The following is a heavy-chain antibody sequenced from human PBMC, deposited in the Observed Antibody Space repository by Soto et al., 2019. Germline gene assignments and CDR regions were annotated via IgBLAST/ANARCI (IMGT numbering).Heavy chain of an antibody. Sequence: SGGSLRLSCATSGFIFSDSAVHWVRQASGKGLEWVGRVAEKTGSYATTYGASVKGRFTISRDESKTTAYLQMNSLRVEDTAVYYCARDKTPMIRGSDLDYWGQGTLVTVSS. CDR2: VAEKTGSYAT. CDR1: GFIFSDSA. D-gene: IGHD3-16*01. V-gene: IGHV3-73*01. J-gene: IGHJ4*02. CDR3: ARDKTPMIRGSDLDY.